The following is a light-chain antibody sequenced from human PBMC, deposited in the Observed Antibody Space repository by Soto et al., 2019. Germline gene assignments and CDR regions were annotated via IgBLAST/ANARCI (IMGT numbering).Light chain of an antibody. CDR1: QNADRNY. CDR2: DAS. V-gene: IGKV3-20*01. J-gene: IGKJ4*01. Sequence: EIVLTQSPGTRSLSPGERATLSCRASQNADRNYLACYQQTPRQAPRLLIYDASTRATGIPDRFSGSGSVTDSTLTISRLEPEDFAVYFCQQYARSPLAFGGGTKVDIK. CDR3: QQYARSPLA.